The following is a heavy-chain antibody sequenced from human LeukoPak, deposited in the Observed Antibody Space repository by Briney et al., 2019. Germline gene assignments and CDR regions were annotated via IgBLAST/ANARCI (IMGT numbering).Heavy chain of an antibody. D-gene: IGHD2-15*01. J-gene: IGHJ3*02. Sequence: GGSLRLSCAASGFTFSSYAMSWVRQAPGKGLEWVSSISSSSSYIYYADSVKGRFTISRDNSKNTLYLQMNSLRAEDTAVYYCAKGRTPSIAVAFDIWGQGTMVTVSS. CDR2: ISSSSSYI. CDR3: AKGRTPSIAVAFDI. V-gene: IGHV3-21*01. CDR1: GFTFSSYA.